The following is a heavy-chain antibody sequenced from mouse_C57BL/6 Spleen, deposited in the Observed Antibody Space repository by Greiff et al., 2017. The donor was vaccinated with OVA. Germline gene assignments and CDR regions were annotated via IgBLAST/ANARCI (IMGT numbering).Heavy chain of an antibody. CDR3: ARDEGITKGDD. J-gene: IGHJ2*01. V-gene: IGHV5-4*01. CDR2: ISDGGSYT. D-gene: IGHD1-1*01. Sequence: DVHLVESGGGLVKPGGSLKLSCAASGFTFSSYAMSWVRQTPEKRLEWVATISDGGSYTYYPDNVKGRFTISRDNAKNNLYLQMSHLKSEDTAMYYCARDEGITKGDDWGQGTTLTVSS. CDR1: GFTFSSYA.